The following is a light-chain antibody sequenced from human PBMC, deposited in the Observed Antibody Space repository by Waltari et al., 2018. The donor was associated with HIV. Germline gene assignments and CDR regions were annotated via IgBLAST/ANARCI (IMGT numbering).Light chain of an antibody. CDR3: HQSYLSPDT. J-gene: IGKJ2*01. Sequence: DLQMTQFPSSLSATVGDRVTITCRASQSISRFLSWYQQKPGKAPKLLVDSAFSLQSGVSSRFSGSGSGTVFTLTISSLQPEDSATYYCHQSYLSPDTFGQGTRLEIK. CDR1: QSISRF. CDR2: SAF. V-gene: IGKV1-39*01.